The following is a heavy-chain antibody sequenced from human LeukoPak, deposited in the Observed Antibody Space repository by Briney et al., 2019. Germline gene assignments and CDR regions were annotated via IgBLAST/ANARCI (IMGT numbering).Heavy chain of an antibody. V-gene: IGHV4-34*01. J-gene: IGHJ6*02. Sequence: PSETLSLTCAAYGGSFSGYYWSWIRQPPGKGLEWIGEINHSGSTNYNPSLKSRVTISVDTSKDQFSLKLSSVTAADTAVYYCARVSRSYYYYGMDVWGQGTTVTVSS. CDR1: GGSFSGYY. D-gene: IGHD6-13*01. CDR2: INHSGST. CDR3: ARVSRSYYYYGMDV.